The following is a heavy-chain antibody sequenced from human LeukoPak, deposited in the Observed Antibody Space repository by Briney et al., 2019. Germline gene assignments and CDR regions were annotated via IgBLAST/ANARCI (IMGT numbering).Heavy chain of an antibody. Sequence: PGGSLRLSCAASGFTFSSYAMSWVRQAPGKGLEWVSSISGRAGSTYYADSVKGRFTISRDNSKNTLFLQMNSLRAEDTAVYYCAKGGPYSSSPDFDYWGQATLVTVSS. D-gene: IGHD6-6*01. J-gene: IGHJ4*02. CDR2: ISGRAGST. V-gene: IGHV3-23*01. CDR1: GFTFSSYA. CDR3: AKGGPYSSSPDFDY.